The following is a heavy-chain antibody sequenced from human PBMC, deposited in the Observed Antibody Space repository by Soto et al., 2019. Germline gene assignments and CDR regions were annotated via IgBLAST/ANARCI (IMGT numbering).Heavy chain of an antibody. D-gene: IGHD3-16*01. CDR3: ARHNGPLYVGYYYDMDV. CDR2: IYHSGST. J-gene: IGHJ6*02. V-gene: IGHV4-30-2*01. Sequence: SETLSLTCAVSGCSISSGGYSWSWIRQPPGKGLEWIGYIYHSGSTYYNPSLKSRVTISVDRSKNQFSLKLSSVTAADTAVYYCARHNGPLYVGYYYDMDVWGQGTTVTVS. CDR1: GCSISSGGYS.